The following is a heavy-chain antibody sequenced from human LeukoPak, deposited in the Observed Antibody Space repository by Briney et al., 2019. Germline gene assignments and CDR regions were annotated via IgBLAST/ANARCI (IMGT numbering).Heavy chain of an antibody. CDR2: IYYSGST. CDR1: GGSISSSSYY. V-gene: IGHV4-39*01. J-gene: IGHJ5*02. D-gene: IGHD6-19*01. CDR3: ARQYSSGWYNWFDP. Sequence: PSETLSLTCTVSGGSISSSSYYWGWIRQPPGKGLEWIGSIYYSGSTYYNPSLKSRVTISVDTSKNQFSLKLSSVTAADTAVYYCARQYSSGWYNWFDPWGQGTLVTVSS.